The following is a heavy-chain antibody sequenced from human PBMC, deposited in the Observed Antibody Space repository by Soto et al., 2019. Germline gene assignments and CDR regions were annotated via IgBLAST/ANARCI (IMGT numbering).Heavy chain of an antibody. CDR3: ALHLRLTATRGFDF. CDR1: SGSITSSNW. V-gene: IGHV4-4*02. Sequence: QVQLQESSPGLVKPSGTLSLTCAVSSGSITSSNWWSWVRQPPEKGLEWIGEVHHGGRTNYNPSLKSRGTISVDKSKIPFSLTLNSVPAADTAVYFCALHLRLTATRGFDFWGQGTLVAVSS. D-gene: IGHD2-21*02. CDR2: VHHGGRT. J-gene: IGHJ4*02.